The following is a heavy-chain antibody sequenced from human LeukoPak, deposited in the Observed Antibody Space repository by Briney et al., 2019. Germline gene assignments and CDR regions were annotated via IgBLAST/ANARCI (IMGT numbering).Heavy chain of an antibody. CDR1: GGSISSGSYY. V-gene: IGHV4-61*02. Sequence: SETLSLTCTVSGGSISSGSYYWSWIRQPAGKGLEWIGRIYTSGSTNYNPSLKSRVTISVDTSKNQFSLKLSSVTAADTAVYYCARAQWFGELGHAGFDPWGQGTLVTVSS. CDR3: ARAQWFGELGHAGFDP. J-gene: IGHJ5*02. CDR2: IYTSGST. D-gene: IGHD3-10*01.